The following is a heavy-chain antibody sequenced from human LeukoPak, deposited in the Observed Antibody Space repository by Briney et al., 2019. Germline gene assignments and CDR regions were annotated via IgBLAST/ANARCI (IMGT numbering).Heavy chain of an antibody. CDR3: AGAPFYNYGMDV. CDR2: ISSSGSTI. V-gene: IGHV3-11*01. CDR1: GFTFSDYY. Sequence: GWSLTLSCAASGFTFSDYYMSWIRQAPWKGLEWVSYISSSGSTIYSADSVKGRFTISRDNAKNSLYLQMNSLRAEDTAVYYCAGAPFYNYGMDVWGQGTTVTVSS. J-gene: IGHJ6*02.